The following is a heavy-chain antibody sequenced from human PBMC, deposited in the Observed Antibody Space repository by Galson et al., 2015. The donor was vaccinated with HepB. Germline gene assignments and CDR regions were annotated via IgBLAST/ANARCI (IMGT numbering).Heavy chain of an antibody. J-gene: IGHJ4*02. CDR2: IRSKATNHAA. Sequence: SLRLSCAASGFTFSGSAIHWVRQASGKGPGWIGHIRSKATNHAALYVLSLKGRFTISRDDSKNMAYLHMRSLKTDDTAVYYCVRSGDFSGYSSRWGQGTLVTVSS. D-gene: IGHD6-13*01. CDR1: GFTFSGSA. CDR3: VRSGDFSGYSSR. V-gene: IGHV3-73*01.